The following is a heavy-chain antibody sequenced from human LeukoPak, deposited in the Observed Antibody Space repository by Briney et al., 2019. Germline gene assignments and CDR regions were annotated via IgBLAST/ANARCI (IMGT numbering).Heavy chain of an antibody. CDR2: IKEDGSEK. J-gene: IGHJ4*02. CDR3: ARVFKYYDILTGSDY. D-gene: IGHD3-9*01. V-gene: IGHV3-7*01. CDR1: GFTFSSYW. Sequence: GGSLRLSCAASGFTFSSYWMSWVRQAPGKGLEWVANIKEDGSEKFHVGSVRGRFTISRDNAKNSLYLQMNSLRAEDTAVYYCARVFKYYDILTGSDYWGQGTLVTVSS.